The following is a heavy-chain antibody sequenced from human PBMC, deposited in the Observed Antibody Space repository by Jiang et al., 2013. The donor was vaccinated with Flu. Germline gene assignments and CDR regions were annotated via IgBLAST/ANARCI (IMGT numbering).Heavy chain of an antibody. D-gene: IGHD5-18*01. V-gene: IGHV4-59*01. J-gene: IGHJ4*02. CDR3: ARESYSYGPFDY. CDR2: IYYIGST. Sequence: IRQPPGKGLEWIGYIYYIGSTNXNPSLKSRVTISVDTSKNQFSLKLSSVTAADTAVYYCARESYSYGPFDYWGQGTLVTVSS.